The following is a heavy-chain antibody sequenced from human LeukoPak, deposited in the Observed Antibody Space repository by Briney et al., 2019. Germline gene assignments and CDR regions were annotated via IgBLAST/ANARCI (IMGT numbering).Heavy chain of an antibody. CDR3: ARSRLRYFDWLLWSDAFDI. CDR2: ICTDGTTI. J-gene: IGHJ3*02. Sequence: QPGGSLRLSCAASGFTFSTYCMHWVRQPPGKGLVWVSQICTDGTTIKYADSVKGRFTISRDNAKNTLYLQMNSLRAEDTAVYYCARSRLRYFDWLLWSDAFDIWGQGTMVTVSS. D-gene: IGHD3-9*01. CDR1: GFTFSTYC. V-gene: IGHV3-74*01.